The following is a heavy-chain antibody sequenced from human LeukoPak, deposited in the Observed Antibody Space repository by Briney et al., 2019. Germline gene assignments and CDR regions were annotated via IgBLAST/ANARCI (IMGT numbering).Heavy chain of an antibody. Sequence: SETLSLTCTVSGSSISSSSYYWGWIRQPPGKGLEWIGSIYYSGSTYYNPSLKSRVTISVDTSKNQFSLKLSSVAAADTAVYYCARDRQWLVDHWGQGTLVTVSS. CDR1: GSSISSSSYY. CDR3: ARDRQWLVDH. CDR2: IYYSGST. D-gene: IGHD6-19*01. J-gene: IGHJ5*02. V-gene: IGHV4-39*07.